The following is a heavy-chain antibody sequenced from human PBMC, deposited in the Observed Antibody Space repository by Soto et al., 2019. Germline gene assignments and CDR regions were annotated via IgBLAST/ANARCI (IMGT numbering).Heavy chain of an antibody. D-gene: IGHD4-17*01. CDR3: ARTYGEYLGYGWVDP. V-gene: IGHV1-18*01. CDR2: ISAYNGNT. CDR1: GYTFTSYG. J-gene: IGHJ5*02. Sequence: ASVKFSCKSSGYTFTSYGISWVRQAPGQGLEWMGWISAYNGNTNYAQKLQGRVTMTTDTSTSTAYMELRSLRSDDTAVYYCARTYGEYLGYGWVDPWCQGTRGTV.